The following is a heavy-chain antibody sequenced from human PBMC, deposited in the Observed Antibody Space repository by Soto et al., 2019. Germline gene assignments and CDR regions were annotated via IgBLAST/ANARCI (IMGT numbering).Heavy chain of an antibody. Sequence: SVKVSCKASGGTFSSYAISWVRQAPGQGLEWRGGIIPIFGTANYAQKFQGRVTITADESTSTAYMELSSLRSEDTAVYYCAKGFVVVPAASNSYYYYYGMDVWGQGTTVTVSS. CDR2: IIPIFGTA. CDR1: GGTFSSYA. V-gene: IGHV1-69*13. CDR3: AKGFVVVPAASNSYYYYYGMDV. J-gene: IGHJ6*02. D-gene: IGHD2-2*01.